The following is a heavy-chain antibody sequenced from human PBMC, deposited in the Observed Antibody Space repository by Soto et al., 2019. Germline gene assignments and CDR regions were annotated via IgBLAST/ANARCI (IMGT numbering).Heavy chain of an antibody. D-gene: IGHD6-13*01. CDR1: GYSLTELA. J-gene: IGHJ6*02. Sequence: QVQLVQSGAEVKKPGASVKVSCKLSGYSLTELAIHWVRQAPGKGLEWMGGFDPQDGETIYAQKFQGSVTMTEDTSTATAYMELSSLRSEDTAVYYWATVQRHGSTWYYSYVMDVWGQGTTVTVSS. CDR3: ATVQRHGSTWYYSYVMDV. V-gene: IGHV1-24*01. CDR2: FDPQDGET.